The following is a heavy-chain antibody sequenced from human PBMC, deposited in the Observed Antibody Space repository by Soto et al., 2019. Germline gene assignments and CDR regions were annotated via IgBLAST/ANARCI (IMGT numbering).Heavy chain of an antibody. Sequence: DSVKPTCKASGNTFTGYYMHWVRQAPGHGHEWMGWLSPNRGGTNYAQKFHGRVTMTRDTSISTDYMEVIIFRFDDTAVYYSAIAGNDISGSRYYG. CDR3: AIAGNDISGSRYYG. CDR1: GNTFTGYY. D-gene: IGHD3-22*01. J-gene: IGHJ6*01. V-gene: IGHV1-2*02. CDR2: LSPNRGGT.